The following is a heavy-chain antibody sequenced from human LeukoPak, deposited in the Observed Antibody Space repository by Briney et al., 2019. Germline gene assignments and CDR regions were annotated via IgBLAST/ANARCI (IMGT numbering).Heavy chain of an antibody. CDR1: GYSSTSYW. CDR2: IYPGDSDT. CDR3: ARTYYYDSSGSRAYDY. Sequence: GESLKISCKGSGYSSTSYWIGWVRQMPGKGLEWMGIIYPGDSDTRYSPSFQGQVTISADKSISTAYLQWSSLKASDTAMYYCARTYYYDSSGSRAYDYWGQGTLVTVSS. V-gene: IGHV5-51*01. J-gene: IGHJ4*02. D-gene: IGHD3-22*01.